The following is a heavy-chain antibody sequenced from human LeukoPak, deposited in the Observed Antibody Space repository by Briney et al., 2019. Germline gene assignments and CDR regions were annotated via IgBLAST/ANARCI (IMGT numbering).Heavy chain of an antibody. D-gene: IGHD3-22*01. CDR1: GYTFTSYY. CDR2: INPSGGST. J-gene: IGHJ4*02. CDR3: ARGFLYDSSGYYAPNNFDY. V-gene: IGHV1-46*01. Sequence: GASVKVSCKASGYTFTSYYMHWVRQAPGQGLEWMGIINPSGGSTSYAQKFQCRVTMTRDTSTSTVYMELSSLRSEDTAVYYCARGFLYDSSGYYAPNNFDYWGQGTLVTVSS.